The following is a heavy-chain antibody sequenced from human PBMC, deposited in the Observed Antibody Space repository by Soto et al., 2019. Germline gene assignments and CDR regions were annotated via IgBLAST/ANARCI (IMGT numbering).Heavy chain of an antibody. J-gene: IGHJ5*02. CDR1: GGTFSSYT. Sequence: GASVKVSCKASGGTFSSYTISWVRQAPGRGLEWMGRIIPILGIANYAQKFQGRVTITADKSTSTAYMELSSLRSEDTAVYYCARDWEYSSSSHWFDPWGQGTLVTVSS. V-gene: IGHV1-69*04. CDR2: IIPILGIA. D-gene: IGHD6-6*01. CDR3: ARDWEYSSSSHWFDP.